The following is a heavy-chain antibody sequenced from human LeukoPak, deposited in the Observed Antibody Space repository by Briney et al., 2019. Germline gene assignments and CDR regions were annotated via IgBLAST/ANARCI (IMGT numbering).Heavy chain of an antibody. J-gene: IGHJ2*01. CDR1: GCTFSSYA. D-gene: IGHD6-25*01. V-gene: IGHV3-23*01. CDR3: ARVESGYWYFDL. Sequence: GGSLRLSCAASGCTFSSYAMSWVRQAPGKGLEWVSAISGSGGSTYYADSVKGRFTISRDNSKNTLYLQMNSLRAEDTAVYYCARVESGYWYFDLWGRGTLVTPSS. CDR2: ISGSGGST.